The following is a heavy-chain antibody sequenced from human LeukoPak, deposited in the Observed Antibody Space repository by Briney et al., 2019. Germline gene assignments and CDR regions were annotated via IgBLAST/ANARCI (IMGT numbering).Heavy chain of an antibody. V-gene: IGHV3-53*01. D-gene: IGHD4/OR15-4a*01. CDR3: ARRAGAYSHPYDY. J-gene: IGHJ4*02. CDR1: GYTFSSYW. CDR2: IYRNNT. Sequence: PGGSLKVSCAASGYTFSSYWMNWVRQAPGQGLEWVSFIYRNNTHYSYSEKGRFTISIDRSKHPLYLQLGSLSSKHAAVYYGARRAGAYSHPYDYWGQGTLVTVSS.